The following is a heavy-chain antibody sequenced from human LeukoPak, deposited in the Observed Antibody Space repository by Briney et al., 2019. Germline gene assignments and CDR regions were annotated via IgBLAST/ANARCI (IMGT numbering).Heavy chain of an antibody. V-gene: IGHV4-4*09. CDR2: IFTSGST. Sequence: SEALSLTCSVSGGSISYYYWSWIRQLPGKGLEWIGDIFTSGSTSYSPSLKSRVTMSVDTSTNQFSLNLNSVTAADTAVYYCARRIERWFDPWGQGTLVTVSS. J-gene: IGHJ5*02. D-gene: IGHD1-1*01. CDR1: GGSISYYY. CDR3: ARRIERWFDP.